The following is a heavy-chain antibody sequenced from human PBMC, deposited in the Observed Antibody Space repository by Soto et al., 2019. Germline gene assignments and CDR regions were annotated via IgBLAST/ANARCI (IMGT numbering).Heavy chain of an antibody. V-gene: IGHV3-9*01. CDR2: ISWNSNSI. CDR3: AKGSGGGTIFGVALDR. CDR1: GFTFDHYA. J-gene: IGHJ5*02. Sequence: EVQLVESGGGLVQPGGSLRLSCAASGFTFDHYAMHWVRQAPGKGLEWVGGISWNSNSIGYVDSVKGRFTISRDSAKNSLYLQMNSLRIEDTALYFCAKGSGGGTIFGVALDRWGQGALVTVSS. D-gene: IGHD3-3*01.